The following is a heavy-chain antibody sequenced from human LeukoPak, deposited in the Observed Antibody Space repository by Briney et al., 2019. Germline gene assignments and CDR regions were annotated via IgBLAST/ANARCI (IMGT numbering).Heavy chain of an antibody. CDR2: IIPIFGTA. D-gene: IGHD1-14*01. J-gene: IGHJ4*02. Sequence: SVKVSCKASGYTFTGYYIHWVRQAPGQGLEWMGGIIPIFGTANYAQKFQGRVTITADESTSTAYMELSSLRSEDTAVYYCATRRTGPYYFDYWGQGTLVTVSS. CDR3: ATRRTGPYYFDY. CDR1: GYTFTGYY. V-gene: IGHV1-69*13.